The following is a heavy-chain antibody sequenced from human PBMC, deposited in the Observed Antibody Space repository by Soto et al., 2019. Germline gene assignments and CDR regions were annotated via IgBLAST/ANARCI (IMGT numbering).Heavy chain of an antibody. D-gene: IGHD6-13*01. V-gene: IGHV3-23*01. CDR2: ISGSGDTT. CDR1: RLTFSNYA. J-gene: IGHJ4*02. Sequence: PGGSLRLSCVISRLTFSNYALNWVRQAPGKGLEWVSSISGSGDTTYYVDSVKGRFTISRDNSKNTLYLQMNSLRVEDTALYYCAKADYSYSWAPGDYWGQGTLVTVSS. CDR3: AKADYSYSWAPGDY.